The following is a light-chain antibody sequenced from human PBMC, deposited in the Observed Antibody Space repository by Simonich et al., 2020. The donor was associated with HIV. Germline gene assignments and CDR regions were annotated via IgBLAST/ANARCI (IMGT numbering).Light chain of an antibody. J-gene: IGLJ1*01. CDR1: SSDVGGYNY. CDR3: SSYTSSSTYV. V-gene: IGLV2-11*01. CDR2: DVM. Sequence: QSALTQPRSVSGSPGQSVTISCPGPSSDVGGYNYVSGYQQHPGKAPKIMIYDVMKRPSGVPDRFSGSKSGNTASLTISGRQTEDEADYYCSSYTSSSTYVFGTGTKVTVL.